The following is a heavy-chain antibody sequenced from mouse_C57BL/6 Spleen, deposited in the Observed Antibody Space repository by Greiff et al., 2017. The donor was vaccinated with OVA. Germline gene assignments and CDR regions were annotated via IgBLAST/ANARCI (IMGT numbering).Heavy chain of an antibody. V-gene: IGHV3-6*01. J-gene: IGHJ2*01. CDR3: ARGGGSYYSNYGLFDY. Sequence: EVKLMESGPGLVKPSQSLSLTCSVTGYSITSGYYWNWIRQFPGNKLEWMGYISYDGSNNYNPSLKNRISITRDTSKNQFFLKLNSVTTEDTATYYCARGGGSYYSNYGLFDYWGQGTTLTVSP. D-gene: IGHD2-5*01. CDR1: GYSITSGYY. CDR2: ISYDGSN.